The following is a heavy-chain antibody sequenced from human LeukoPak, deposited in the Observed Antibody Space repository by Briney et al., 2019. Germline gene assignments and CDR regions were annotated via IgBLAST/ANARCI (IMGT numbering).Heavy chain of an antibody. V-gene: IGHV1-3*01. CDR2: INAGNGNT. CDR1: GYTFTSYA. CDR3: ARTAYGSGSYYHLYYFDY. Sequence: ASVKVSCKASGYTFTSYAMHWVRQAPGQRLEWMGWINAGNGNTKYSQKFQGRVTITRDTSASTAYMELSSLRSEDTAVYYCARTAYGSGSYYHLYYFDYWGQGTLVTVSS. D-gene: IGHD3-10*01. J-gene: IGHJ4*02.